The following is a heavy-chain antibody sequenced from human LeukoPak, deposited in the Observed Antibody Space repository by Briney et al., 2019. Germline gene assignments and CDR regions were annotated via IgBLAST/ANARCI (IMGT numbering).Heavy chain of an antibody. CDR3: ARRVGSSGYYYCYFDY. V-gene: IGHV4-34*01. CDR2: INHSGST. J-gene: IGHJ4*02. Sequence: SETLSLTCAVYGGSFSGYYWSWIRQPPGKGLEWIGEINHSGSTNYNPSLKSRVTISVDTSKNQFSLKLSSVTAADTAVYYCARRVGSSGYYYCYFDYWGQGTLVTVSS. CDR1: GGSFSGYY. D-gene: IGHD3-22*01.